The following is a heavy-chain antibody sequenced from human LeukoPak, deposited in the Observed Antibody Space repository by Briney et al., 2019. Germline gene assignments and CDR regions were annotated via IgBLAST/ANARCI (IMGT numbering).Heavy chain of an antibody. V-gene: IGHV4-61*01. Sequence: SETLSLTCTVSGASVSSGSYYWSWIRQPPGKGLEWIGYIYYSGSTNYNPSLKSRVTISVDTSKNQFSLKLSSVTAADTAVYYCARGSRGYTYGWGQGTLVTVSS. J-gene: IGHJ4*02. CDR3: ARGSRGYTYG. D-gene: IGHD5-18*01. CDR2: IYYSGST. CDR1: GASVSSGSYY.